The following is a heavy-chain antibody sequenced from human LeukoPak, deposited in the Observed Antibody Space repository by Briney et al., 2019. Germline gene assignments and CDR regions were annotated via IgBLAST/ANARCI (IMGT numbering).Heavy chain of an antibody. CDR2: IYYSGST. CDR3: ARETYDFWSGHGDV. Sequence: PSETLSLTCTVSGGSISSSSYYWGWIRQPPGKGLEWIGSIYYSGSTYYNPSLKSRVTISVDTSKNQFSLKLSSVTAADTAVYYCARETYDFWSGHGDVWGKGTTVTVSS. J-gene: IGHJ6*04. V-gene: IGHV4-39*07. CDR1: GGSISSSSYY. D-gene: IGHD3-3*01.